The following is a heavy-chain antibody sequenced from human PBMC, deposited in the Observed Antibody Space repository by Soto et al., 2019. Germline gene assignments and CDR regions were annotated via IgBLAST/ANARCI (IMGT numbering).Heavy chain of an antibody. J-gene: IGHJ4*02. CDR1: GFTFSSYG. D-gene: IGHD4-17*01. Sequence: GGSLRLSCAASGFTFSSYGMHWVRQAPGKGLEWVAVIWYDGSNKYYADSVKGRFTISRDNAKNSLYLQMNSLRAEDTAVYYCARDMRDHDYGDPFDYWGQGTLVTVSS. CDR3: ARDMRDHDYGDPFDY. CDR2: IWYDGSNK. V-gene: IGHV3-33*01.